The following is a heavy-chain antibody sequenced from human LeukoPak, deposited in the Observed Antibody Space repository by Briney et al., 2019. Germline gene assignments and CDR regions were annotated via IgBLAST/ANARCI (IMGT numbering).Heavy chain of an antibody. CDR2: INHSGST. CDR3: AILAAAGLPSNEFDY. V-gene: IGHV4-34*01. J-gene: IGHJ4*02. D-gene: IGHD6-13*01. Sequence: PSETLSLTCAVYGGSFSGYYWSWIRQPPGKGLEWIGEINHSGSTNYNPSLKSRVTISVDTSKNQFSLKLSSVTAADTAVYYCAILAAAGLPSNEFDYWGQGTLVTVSS. CDR1: GGSFSGYY.